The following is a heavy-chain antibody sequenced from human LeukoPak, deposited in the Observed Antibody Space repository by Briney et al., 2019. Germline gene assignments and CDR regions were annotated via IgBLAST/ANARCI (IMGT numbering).Heavy chain of an antibody. J-gene: IGHJ4*02. CDR2: ISSGGSAI. D-gene: IGHD5-12*01. CDR3: VSGYRNGVDY. V-gene: IGHV3-48*03. Sequence: PGGSLRLSCAVSGFTFSSYEMNWVRQAPGKGLEWVSYISSGGSAIYYADSVRGRFTISRDNARNPLYLQMNSLRIEDTAVYYCVSGYRNGVDYWGQGILVSVSP. CDR1: GFTFSSYE.